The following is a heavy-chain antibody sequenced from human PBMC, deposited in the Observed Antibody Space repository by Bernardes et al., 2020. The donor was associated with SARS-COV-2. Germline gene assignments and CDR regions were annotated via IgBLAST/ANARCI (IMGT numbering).Heavy chain of an antibody. CDR3: ARAPLWFGELLNWFDP. V-gene: IGHV1-69*13. D-gene: IGHD3-10*01. CDR1: GGTFSSYA. Sequence: SVKVSCKASGGTFSSYAITWVRQAPGQGLECMGGIIPNFGTANYAQKFQGRVTITADQSTSTAYMELSRLRSEDTAVYYCARAPLWFGELLNWFDPWGQGTLVTVSS. CDR2: IIPNFGTA. J-gene: IGHJ5*02.